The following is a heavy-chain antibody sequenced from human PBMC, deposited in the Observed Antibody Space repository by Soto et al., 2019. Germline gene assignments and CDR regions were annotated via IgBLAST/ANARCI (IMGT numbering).Heavy chain of an antibody. CDR3: ARGGVWEFWSGYSKDYYYYGMDV. Sequence: SDTLSLTCAVSGGSISSSNWWSWVRQPPGKGLEWIGEIYHSGSTNYNPSLKSRVTISVDKSKNQFSLKLSSVTAADTAVYYCARGGVWEFWSGYSKDYYYYGMDVWGQGTTVTVSS. CDR2: IYHSGST. V-gene: IGHV4-4*02. D-gene: IGHD3-3*01. J-gene: IGHJ6*02. CDR1: GGSISSSNW.